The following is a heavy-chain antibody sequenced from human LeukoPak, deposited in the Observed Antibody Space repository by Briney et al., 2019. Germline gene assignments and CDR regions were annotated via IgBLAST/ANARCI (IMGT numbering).Heavy chain of an antibody. J-gene: IGHJ4*02. CDR1: GGSFSGYY. Sequence: SETLSLTCAVYGGSFSGYYWSWIRQPPGKGVEWIGEINHSGSTNYNPSLKSRVTISVDTSKNQFSLKLSSVTAADTAVNYCARSHMYYDFWSGYYKGPYYFDYWGQGTLVTVSS. V-gene: IGHV4-34*01. CDR3: ARSHMYYDFWSGYYKGPYYFDY. D-gene: IGHD3-3*01. CDR2: INHSGST.